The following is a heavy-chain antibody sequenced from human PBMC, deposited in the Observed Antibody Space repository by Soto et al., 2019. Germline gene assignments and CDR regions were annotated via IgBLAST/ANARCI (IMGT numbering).Heavy chain of an antibody. CDR3: ARYLQTTVTTNYFDY. CDR2: INPSGGST. D-gene: IGHD4-17*01. CDR1: GYTFTSYY. J-gene: IGHJ4*02. Sequence: ASVKVSCKASGYTFTSYYMHWVRQAPGQGLEWMGIINPSGGSTSYAQKFQGRVTMTRDTSTGTVYMELSSLRSEDTAVYYCARYLQTTVTTNYFDYWGQGTLVTVSS. V-gene: IGHV1-46*01.